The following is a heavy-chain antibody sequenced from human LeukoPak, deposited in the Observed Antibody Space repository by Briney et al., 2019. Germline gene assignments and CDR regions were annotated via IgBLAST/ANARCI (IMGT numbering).Heavy chain of an antibody. D-gene: IGHD3-22*01. CDR1: GFTFSSYA. CDR2: ISGSGGST. J-gene: IGHJ4*02. V-gene: IGHV3-23*01. Sequence: TGGSLRLSCAASGFTFSSYAMSWVRQAPGKGLEWVSAISGSGGSTYYADSVKGRFTISRDNSKNTLYLQMNSLRAEDTAVYYCAKASAMIVVVSTHFDYWGQGNLVTVSS. CDR3: AKASAMIVVVSTHFDY.